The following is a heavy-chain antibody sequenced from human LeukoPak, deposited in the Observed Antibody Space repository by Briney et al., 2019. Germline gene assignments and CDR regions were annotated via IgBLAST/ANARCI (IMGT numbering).Heavy chain of an antibody. CDR2: ISGSGGST. CDR1: GFTFSSYA. J-gene: IGHJ4*02. Sequence: PGGSLRLSCAASGFTFSSYAMSWVRQAPGKGLEWVSGISGSGGSTYYADSVKGRFTISRDNSKNTLYLQMNGLRAEDTALYYSARDSSMMLVRGAVDYWGQGALVTVSS. CDR3: ARDSSMMLVRGAVDY. V-gene: IGHV3-23*01. D-gene: IGHD3-22*01.